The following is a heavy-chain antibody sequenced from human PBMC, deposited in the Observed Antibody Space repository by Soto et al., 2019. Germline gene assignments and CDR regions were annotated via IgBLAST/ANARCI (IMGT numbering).Heavy chain of an antibody. V-gene: IGHV1-69*04. CDR3: ARERPYYYDSSPIPDPSPHAFDI. CDR1: GGTFSSYT. D-gene: IGHD3-22*01. Sequence: SVKVSCQASGGTFSSYTISWVRQAPGQGLEWMGRIIPILGIANYAQKFQGRVTITADKSTSTAYMELSSLRSEDTAVYYCARERPYYYDSSPIPDPSPHAFDIWGQGTMLTVSS. CDR2: IIPILGIA. J-gene: IGHJ3*02.